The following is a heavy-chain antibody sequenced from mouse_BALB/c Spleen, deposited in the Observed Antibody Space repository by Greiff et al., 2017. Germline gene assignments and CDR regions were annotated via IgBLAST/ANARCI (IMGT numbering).Heavy chain of an antibody. V-gene: IGHV5-4*02. D-gene: IGHD1-1*01. J-gene: IGHJ3*01. Sequence: EVLLVESGGGLVKPGGSLKLSCAASGFTFSDYYMYWVRQTPEKRLEWVATISDGGSYTYYPDSVKGRFTIARYNDKNNLYLQTSSLKSEDTAMYYCARDYYGSSCPFAYWGQENRVTESA. CDR2: ISDGGSYT. CDR1: GFTFSDYY. CDR3: ARDYYGSSCPFAY.